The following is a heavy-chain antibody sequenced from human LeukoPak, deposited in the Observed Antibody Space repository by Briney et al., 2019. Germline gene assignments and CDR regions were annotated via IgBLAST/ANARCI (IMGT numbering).Heavy chain of an antibody. D-gene: IGHD1-1*01. CDR3: ARHFSGTSAPLPFDY. Sequence: SETLSLTCTVSGGSISGYYWSWLRQTPGKGLEWCAYIYYSGSIEYNPSLQSRVTISVDTSKNQFSLTLSSVTAADTAVYYCARHFSGTSAPLPFDYWGQGTLVTVSS. J-gene: IGHJ4*02. CDR2: IYYSGSI. V-gene: IGHV4-59*08. CDR1: GGSISGYY.